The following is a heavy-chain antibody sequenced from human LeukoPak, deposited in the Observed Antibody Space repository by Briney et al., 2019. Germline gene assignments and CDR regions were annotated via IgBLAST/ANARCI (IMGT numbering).Heavy chain of an antibody. J-gene: IGHJ5*02. D-gene: IGHD3-22*01. V-gene: IGHV3-23*01. Sequence: GGSLRLSCAASGFTFSSYAMSWVRQAPGKGLEWVSSISGSGGSTYYADSVKGRFTISRDNSKNTLYLQMNSLRAEDTAVYYCAKGHTLGIVVNSRYNWFDPWGQGTLVTVSS. CDR1: GFTFSSYA. CDR2: ISGSGGST. CDR3: AKGHTLGIVVNSRYNWFDP.